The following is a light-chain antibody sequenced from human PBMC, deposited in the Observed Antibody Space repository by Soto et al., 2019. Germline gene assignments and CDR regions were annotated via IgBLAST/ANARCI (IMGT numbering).Light chain of an antibody. V-gene: IGKV3-15*01. Sequence: ETVMTQSPATLSVSPGERATLSCRASQSVNSNLAWYQQKLGQAPRVLIFGAPTRATSIPARFSGSGSGTEFSLTINTLQSEDFAVYYGQEYNTWPWTFGQGTKVEI. CDR3: QEYNTWPWT. CDR1: QSVNSN. J-gene: IGKJ1*01. CDR2: GAP.